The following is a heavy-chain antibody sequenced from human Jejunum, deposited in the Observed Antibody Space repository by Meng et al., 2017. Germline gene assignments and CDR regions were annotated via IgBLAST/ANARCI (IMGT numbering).Heavy chain of an antibody. Sequence: QVQLVEAGGGLVKAGGSLRLSCAASGFTFSDYYMTWIRQPPGQGLEWIASISPTGGSLYYADSVKGRFSISRDNAKSSLSLQMNSLRVEDTAVYYCARDGGYRRFDVWGQGTLVTVSS. CDR1: GFTFSDYY. CDR2: ISPTGGSL. J-gene: IGHJ5*02. V-gene: IGHV3-11*04. D-gene: IGHD3-10*01. CDR3: ARDGGYRRFDV.